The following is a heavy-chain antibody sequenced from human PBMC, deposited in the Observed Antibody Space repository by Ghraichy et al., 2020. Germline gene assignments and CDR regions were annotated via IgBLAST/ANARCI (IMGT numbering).Heavy chain of an antibody. Sequence: SETLSLTCTVSGDSITNYYWSWIWQPPGTGLEWIGYVSYSGSTSYNPSLESRVTISVDTSKNQFSLKLTSLTAADTAVYYCAREGSGWSLQYWGQGTQVTVSS. D-gene: IGHD6-19*01. CDR1: GDSITNYY. J-gene: IGHJ4*02. CDR2: VSYSGST. V-gene: IGHV4-59*01. CDR3: AREGSGWSLQY.